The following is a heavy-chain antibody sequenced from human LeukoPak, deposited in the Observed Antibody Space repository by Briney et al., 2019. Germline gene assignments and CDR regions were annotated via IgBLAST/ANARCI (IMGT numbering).Heavy chain of an antibody. V-gene: IGHV3-23*01. J-gene: IGHJ5*02. CDR3: AKKVRTAAGTDWFDP. CDR2: ISGSGGST. CDR1: GFTFSNYA. Sequence: PGGSLRLSCAASGFTFSNYAMSWGPQAPEKGRESVSAISGSGGSTYYADTVKGRFTISRDNSRNTLYLQMNSLRAEDTAVYYCAKKVRTAAGTDWFDPWGQGTLVTVSS. D-gene: IGHD6-13*01.